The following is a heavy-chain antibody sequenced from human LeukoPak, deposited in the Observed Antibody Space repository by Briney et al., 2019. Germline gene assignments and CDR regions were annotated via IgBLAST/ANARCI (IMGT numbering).Heavy chain of an antibody. CDR3: ARVPVSYYGWYMDV. J-gene: IGHJ6*03. V-gene: IGHV4-61*02. Sequence: SQTLSLTCTVSGGSISSGSYYWSWIRQPAGTGLEWLGRIYTSGSTNYNPSLKSRVTISVDTSKNQFSLKLSSVTAADTAVYYCARVPVSYYGWYMDVWGKGTTVTISS. CDR2: IYTSGST. D-gene: IGHD3-10*01. CDR1: GGSISSGSYY.